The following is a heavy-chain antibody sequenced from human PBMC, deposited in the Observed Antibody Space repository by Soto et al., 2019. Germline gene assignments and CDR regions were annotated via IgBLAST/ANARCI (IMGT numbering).Heavy chain of an antibody. CDR2: VENSGST. V-gene: IGHV4-61*01. J-gene: IGHJ5*02. Sequence: SETLSLTCSVSGGSVSSESYYWSWIRQTPGKGLEWIGNVENSGSTKYNPSLKSRVTISVDTSKNQFSLKLSSVTGADTAVYYCARERGDSHWIDPWGQGTLVSVSS. D-gene: IGHD2-21*01. CDR3: ARERGDSHWIDP. CDR1: GGSVSSESYY.